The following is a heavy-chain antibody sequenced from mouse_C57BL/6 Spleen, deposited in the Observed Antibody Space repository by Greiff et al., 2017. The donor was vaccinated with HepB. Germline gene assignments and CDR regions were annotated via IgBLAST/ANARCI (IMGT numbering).Heavy chain of an antibody. CDR3: ASGRGRRTEAWFAY. Sequence: EVQLVESGGDLVKPGGSLKLSCAASGFTFSSYGMSWVRQTPDKRLEWVATISSGGSYTYYPDSVKGRFTISRDNAKNTLYLQMSSLKSEDTAMYYCASGRGRRTEAWFAYWGQGTLVTVSA. D-gene: IGHD1-1*01. V-gene: IGHV5-6*01. J-gene: IGHJ3*01. CDR1: GFTFSSYG. CDR2: ISSGGSYT.